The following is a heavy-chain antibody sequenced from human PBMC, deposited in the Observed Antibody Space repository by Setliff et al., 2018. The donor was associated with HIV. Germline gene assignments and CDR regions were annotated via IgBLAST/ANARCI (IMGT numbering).Heavy chain of an antibody. Sequence: GGSLRLSCAASGFSFSDYYMYWIRQAPGKGLEWVSSLSGTSSTIYLAASVKGRFTISRDNAQNSLYLHMNSLRAEDTAMYYCARDLFPYYHDSRPYYPPAYWGQGTLVTVSS. CDR2: LSGTSSTI. D-gene: IGHD3-22*01. CDR3: ARDLFPYYHDSRPYYPPAY. J-gene: IGHJ4*02. CDR1: GFSFSDYY. V-gene: IGHV3-11*01.